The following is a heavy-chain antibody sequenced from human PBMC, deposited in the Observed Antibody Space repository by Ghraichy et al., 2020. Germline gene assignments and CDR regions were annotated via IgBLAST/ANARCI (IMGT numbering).Heavy chain of an antibody. CDR1: GFTFSNNA. CDR3: VKGPYSSTWYFTVY. V-gene: IGHV3-23*01. CDR2: ISGSGDTA. J-gene: IGHJ4*02. Sequence: GGSLRLSCAASGFTFSNNAMNWVRQAPGKGLEWVSTISGSGDTAYYADAVEGRFTISRDNSRNTLSLQMNSLRVEDTAVYYCVKGPYSSTWYFTVYWGQGTLVTVSS. D-gene: IGHD6-13*01.